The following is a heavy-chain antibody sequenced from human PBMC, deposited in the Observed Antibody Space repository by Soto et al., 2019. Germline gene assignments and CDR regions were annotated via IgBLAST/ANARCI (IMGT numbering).Heavy chain of an antibody. V-gene: IGHV4-61*01. Sequence: SETLSLTCTVSGGSVSSGSYYWSWIRQPPGKGLEWIGYIYYSGSTNYNPSLKSRVTISVDTSKNQFSLKLSSVTAADTAVYYCARVAKYRSSSLDYWGQGTLVTVSS. D-gene: IGHD6-6*01. CDR1: GGSVSSGSYY. J-gene: IGHJ4*02. CDR2: IYYSGST. CDR3: ARVAKYRSSSLDY.